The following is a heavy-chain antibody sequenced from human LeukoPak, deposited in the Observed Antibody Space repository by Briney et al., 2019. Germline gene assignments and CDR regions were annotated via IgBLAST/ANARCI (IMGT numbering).Heavy chain of an antibody. CDR2: IRVSGST. J-gene: IGHJ4*02. CDR3: AKGTGDTAYYFDF. CDR1: GFTFSSYA. Sequence: GGSLRLSCTTSGFTFSSYALSWVRQAPGKGLEWVSGIRVSGSTYYPDSVTGRFTISRDNSENALYLQMSGLRAEDTAIYYCAKGTGDTAYYFDFWGQGVLVTVSS. V-gene: IGHV3-23*01. D-gene: IGHD7-27*01.